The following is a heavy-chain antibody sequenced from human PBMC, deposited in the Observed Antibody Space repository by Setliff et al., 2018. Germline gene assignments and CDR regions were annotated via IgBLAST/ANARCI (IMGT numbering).Heavy chain of an antibody. CDR2: INNYSFKT. Sequence: ASVKSCKASGYTFNNYGITWVRQAPGQGLEWMGWINNYSFKTTYPQKFLDRVTVTTDTSATTAYMELKNLRSDDTAVYYCARINFYVSSGYYYAPDFWGQGTLVTVSS. CDR1: GYTFNNYG. V-gene: IGHV1-18*01. J-gene: IGHJ4*02. CDR3: ARINFYVSSGYYYAPDF. D-gene: IGHD3-22*01.